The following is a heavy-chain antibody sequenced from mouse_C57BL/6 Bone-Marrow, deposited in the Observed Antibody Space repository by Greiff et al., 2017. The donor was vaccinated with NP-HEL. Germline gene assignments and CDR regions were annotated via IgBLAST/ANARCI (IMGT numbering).Heavy chain of an antibody. CDR1: GYTFTSYW. V-gene: IGHV1-64*01. CDR3: ARWAAQGYYYARDY. J-gene: IGHJ4*01. D-gene: IGHD3-2*02. CDR2: IHPNSGST. Sequence: QVQLQQPGAELVKPGASVKLSCKASGYTFTSYWMHWVKQRPGQGLEWIGMIHPNSGSTNYNEKFKSKATLTVDKSSSTAYMQLSSLTSEDAAVYYCARWAAQGYYYARDYWGRGTSVTVSS.